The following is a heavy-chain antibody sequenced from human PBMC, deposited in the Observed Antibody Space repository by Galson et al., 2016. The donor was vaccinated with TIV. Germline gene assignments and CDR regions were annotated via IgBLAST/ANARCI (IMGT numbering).Heavy chain of an antibody. V-gene: IGHV1-69*04. CDR1: GDTFSNYA. Sequence: SVKVSCKASGDTFSNYAISWVRQAPGQGLEWMGRIIPILNIANYAQEFQGRVTITADESTSTVYMELNSLRSDDTAVYYCARGPAENYWGQGTLV. J-gene: IGHJ4*02. CDR2: IIPILNIA. CDR3: ARGPAENY. D-gene: IGHD2/OR15-2a*01.